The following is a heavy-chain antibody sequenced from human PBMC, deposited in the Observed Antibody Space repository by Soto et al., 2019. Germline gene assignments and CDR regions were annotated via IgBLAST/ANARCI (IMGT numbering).Heavy chain of an antibody. V-gene: IGHV3-30*18. Sequence: QVQLVESGGGMVQPGRSLRLSCAASGFTFSSYGMHWVRQAPGKGLEWVAVISYDGSNKYYADSVKGRFTISRDNSKNTLYLQMNSLRAEDTAVYYCAKGSTAMTYFDYWGQATLVTVSS. CDR2: ISYDGSNK. CDR1: GFTFSSYG. CDR3: AKGSTAMTYFDY. J-gene: IGHJ4*02. D-gene: IGHD5-18*01.